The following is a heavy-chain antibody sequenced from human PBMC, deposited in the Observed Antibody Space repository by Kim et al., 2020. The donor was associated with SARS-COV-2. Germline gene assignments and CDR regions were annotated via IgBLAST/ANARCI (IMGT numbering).Heavy chain of an antibody. Sequence: SETLSLTCTVSGGSISSGGYYWSWIRQHPGKGLEWIGYIYYSGSTYYNPSLKSRVTISVDTSKNQFSLKLSSVTAADTAVYYCARDRGSLGKGSRYNWFDPWGQGTLVTVSS. J-gene: IGHJ5*02. CDR3: ARDRGSLGKGSRYNWFDP. CDR1: GGSISSGGYY. D-gene: IGHD1-26*01. V-gene: IGHV4-31*03. CDR2: IYYSGST.